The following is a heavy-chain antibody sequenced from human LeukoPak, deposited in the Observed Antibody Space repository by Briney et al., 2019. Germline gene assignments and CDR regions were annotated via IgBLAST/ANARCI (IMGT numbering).Heavy chain of an antibody. D-gene: IGHD3-22*01. Sequence: PSETLSLTCTVSGGSISSSSYYWGWIRQPPGKGLEWIGSIYYSGSTYYNPSLKSRVTISVDTSKNQFSLKLSSVTAADTAVYYCARQPAGYDSSGYYYVRKWFDYWGQGTLVTISS. CDR1: GGSISSSSYY. J-gene: IGHJ4*02. CDR3: ARQPAGYDSSGYYYVRKWFDY. CDR2: IYYSGST. V-gene: IGHV4-39*01.